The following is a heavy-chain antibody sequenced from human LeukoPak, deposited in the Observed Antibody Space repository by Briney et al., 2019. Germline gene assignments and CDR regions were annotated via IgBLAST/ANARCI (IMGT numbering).Heavy chain of an antibody. D-gene: IGHD6-19*01. V-gene: IGHV3-23*01. Sequence: RTGGCLRLSCAASGFTFSSCAMTWVRQAPGKGLEWVSGISGSGGSTYYADSVKGRFTISRDNSKNTLYLQMNSLRAEDTAVYYCAKGSYSSGWYESDYWGQGTLVTVSS. CDR3: AKGSYSSGWYESDY. J-gene: IGHJ4*02. CDR2: ISGSGGST. CDR1: GFTFSSCA.